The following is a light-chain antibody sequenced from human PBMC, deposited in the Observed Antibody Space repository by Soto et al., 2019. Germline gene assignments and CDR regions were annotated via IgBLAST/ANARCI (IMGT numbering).Light chain of an antibody. CDR3: QQYGSSLFT. Sequence: EIVLTQSPGTLSLSPGERATLSCRASQSVSSSSLAWYQQKPGQAPRLLIYDASSRATGIPDRFRGSGSGADFTLTISRLEPEDFAVYYCQQYGSSLFTFGPGTKVDIK. CDR2: DAS. J-gene: IGKJ3*01. CDR1: QSVSSSS. V-gene: IGKV3-20*01.